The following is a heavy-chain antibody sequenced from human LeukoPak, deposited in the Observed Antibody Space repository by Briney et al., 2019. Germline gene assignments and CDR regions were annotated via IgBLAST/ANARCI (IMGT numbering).Heavy chain of an antibody. CDR2: MNPNSGNT. D-gene: IGHD3-10*01. J-gene: IGHJ5*02. Sequence: GESLKVSCKASGYTFTSYDINWVRQATGQGLEWLGWMNPNSGNTGYAQNFQGRVTMTRNTSIDTAYMELSSLRYEDTAVYYCARDYYGSKSSSFDPWGQGTLVTVPS. CDR1: GYTFTSYD. V-gene: IGHV1-8*01. CDR3: ARDYYGSKSSSFDP.